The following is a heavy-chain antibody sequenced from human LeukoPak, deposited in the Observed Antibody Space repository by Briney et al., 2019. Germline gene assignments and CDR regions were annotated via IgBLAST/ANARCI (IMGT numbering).Heavy chain of an antibody. CDR2: ISGSGGST. D-gene: IGHD6-13*01. CDR1: GFTFSSYS. V-gene: IGHV3-23*01. CDR3: AKQQLVLFPPDY. J-gene: IGHJ4*02. Sequence: GGSLRLSCAASGFTFSSYSMNWVRQAPGKGLEWVSAISGSGGSTYYADSVKGRFTISRDNSKNTLYLQMNSLRAEDTAVYYCAKQQLVLFPPDYWGQGTLVTVSS.